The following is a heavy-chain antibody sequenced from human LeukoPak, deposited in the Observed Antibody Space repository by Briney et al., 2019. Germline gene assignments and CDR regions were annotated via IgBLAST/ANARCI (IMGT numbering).Heavy chain of an antibody. Sequence: GGSLRLSCAASGFTFSSYAMSWVRQAPGKGLEWVAVISYDGSNKYYADSVKGRFTISRDNSKNTLYLQMNSLRAEDTAVYYCARAGSFRFDYWGQGTLVTVSS. J-gene: IGHJ4*02. CDR3: ARAGSFRFDY. D-gene: IGHD3-10*01. CDR2: ISYDGSNK. CDR1: GFTFSSYA. V-gene: IGHV3-30*03.